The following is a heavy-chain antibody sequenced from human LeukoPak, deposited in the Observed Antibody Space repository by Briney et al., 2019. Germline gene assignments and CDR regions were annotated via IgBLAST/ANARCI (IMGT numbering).Heavy chain of an antibody. CDR2: IIPILGIA. J-gene: IGHJ4*02. CDR1: GGTFSSYA. V-gene: IGHV1-69*04. Sequence: SVKVSCKASGGTFSSYAISWVRQAPGQGPEWMGRIIPILGIANYAQKFQGRVTITADKSTSTAYMELSSLRSEDTAVYYCASDQKLEGPFDYWGQGTLVTVSS. CDR3: ASDQKLEGPFDY. D-gene: IGHD1-1*01.